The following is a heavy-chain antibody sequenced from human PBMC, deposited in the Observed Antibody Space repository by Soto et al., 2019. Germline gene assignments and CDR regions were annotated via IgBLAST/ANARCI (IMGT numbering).Heavy chain of an antibody. D-gene: IGHD4-17*01. J-gene: IGHJ6*02. Sequence: ASVKVSCKASGYTFTSYGISWVRQAPGQGLEWMGWISAYNGNTNYAQKLQGRVTMTTDTSTSTAYMELSRLRSEDTAMYYCARSEAVLRLQNCYYYYRMHLWCQGTRVTVFS. V-gene: IGHV1-18*01. CDR1: GYTFTSYG. CDR2: ISAYNGNT. CDR3: ARSEAVLRLQNCYYYYRMHL.